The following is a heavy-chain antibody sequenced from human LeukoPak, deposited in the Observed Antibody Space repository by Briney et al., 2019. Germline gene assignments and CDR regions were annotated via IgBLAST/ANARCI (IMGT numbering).Heavy chain of an antibody. CDR2: INSDGSST. J-gene: IGHJ6*03. CDR3: ARVADTAMGNYYYYYMDV. V-gene: IGHV3-74*01. Sequence: GGSLRLSCAASRFTFSTYWMHWVRQAPGKGLVWVSRINSDGSSTGYADSVKGRFTISRDNAKNTLYLQMNSLRAEDTALYYCARVADTAMGNYYYYYMDVWGKGTTVTVSS. D-gene: IGHD5-18*01. CDR1: RFTFSTYW.